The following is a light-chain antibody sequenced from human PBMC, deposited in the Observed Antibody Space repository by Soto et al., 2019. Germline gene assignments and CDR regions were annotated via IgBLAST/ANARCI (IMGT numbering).Light chain of an antibody. CDR2: KAS. CDR1: QSISGW. J-gene: IGKJ2*01. V-gene: IGKV1-5*03. Sequence: DVQMTQSPSTLSASVGDRVTITCRASQSISGWLAWYQQRPGTAPKLMIYKASTLETGVPSRFSGSGSGTEFTLTISSLQAEDVAVYYCQQYYSIPFTFGQGTKLEI. CDR3: QQYYSIPFT.